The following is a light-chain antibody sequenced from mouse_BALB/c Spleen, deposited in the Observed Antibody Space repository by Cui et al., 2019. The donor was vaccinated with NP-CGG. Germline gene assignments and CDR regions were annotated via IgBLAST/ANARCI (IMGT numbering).Light chain of an antibody. CDR3: ALWYSNHWV. Sequence: QAVVTPGSALTTPPGETVTLTCRSSTGAVTTSNYANWVQEKPDHLFTGLIGGTNNRVPGVPARFSGSLIGDKAALTITGAQTEDEAIYFCALWYSNHWVFGGGTKLTVL. CDR2: GTN. V-gene: IGLV1*01. J-gene: IGLJ1*01. CDR1: TGAVTTSNY.